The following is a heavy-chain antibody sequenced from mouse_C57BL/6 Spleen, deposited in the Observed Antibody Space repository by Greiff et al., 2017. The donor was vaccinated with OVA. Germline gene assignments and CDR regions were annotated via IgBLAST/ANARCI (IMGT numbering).Heavy chain of an antibody. CDR1: GYTFTDYY. CDR3: ARGGIYYGYDDYAMDY. V-gene: IGHV1-26*01. J-gene: IGHJ4*01. D-gene: IGHD2-2*01. CDR2: INPNNGGT. Sequence: VQLQQSGPELVKPGASVKISCKASGYTFTDYYMNWVKQSHGKSLEWIGDINPNNGGTSYNQKFKGKATLTVDKSSSTAYMELRSLTSEDSAVYYCARGGIYYGYDDYAMDYWGQGTSVTVSS.